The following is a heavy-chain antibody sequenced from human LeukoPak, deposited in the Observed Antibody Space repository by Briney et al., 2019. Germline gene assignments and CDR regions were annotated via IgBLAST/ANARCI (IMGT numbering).Heavy chain of an antibody. J-gene: IGHJ4*02. CDR2: ISSTGGST. D-gene: IGHD1-26*01. CDR3: ARRGGDSGGYYAAYFDY. CDR1: GFTFSSHA. V-gene: IGHV3-23*01. Sequence: GGSLRLSCAASGFTFSSHAMNWVRQAPGKGLEWVAIISSTGGSTYYTDSVKGRFTISRDNSKNTLYLQMNSLRAGDTAVYYCARRGGDSGGYYAAYFDYWGQGTLVTVSS.